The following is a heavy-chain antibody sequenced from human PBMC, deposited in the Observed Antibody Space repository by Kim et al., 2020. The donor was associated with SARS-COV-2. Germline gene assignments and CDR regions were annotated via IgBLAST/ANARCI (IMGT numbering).Heavy chain of an antibody. CDR3: AGTRVYPDYYMDV. CDR2: INHYGVT. CDR1: GVSVSSYY. J-gene: IGHJ6*03. Sequence: SETLSLTCTVSGVSVSSYYWSWVRQSPAKGLEWLGYINHYGVTNYNPSLGSRVSISLDASKNQFTLKLTSVTAADTGVYYCAGTRVYPDYYMDVWAKGTT. V-gene: IGHV4-4*09. D-gene: IGHD2-8*01.